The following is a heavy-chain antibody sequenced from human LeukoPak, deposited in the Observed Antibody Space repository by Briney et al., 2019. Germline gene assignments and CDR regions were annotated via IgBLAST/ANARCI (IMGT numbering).Heavy chain of an antibody. D-gene: IGHD3-22*01. CDR1: GFSISSGYF. CDR2: IFHSGIT. CDR3: ARTGSGYTYYCYYMDV. Sequence: KPSETLSLTCAVSGFSISSGYFWAWIRQSPGKGLEWIGSIFHSGITYYNPSLKSRITISVDTSKNQFSLRLSSVTAADTAVYYCARTGSGYTYYCYYMDVWGKGTTVTVSS. J-gene: IGHJ6*03. V-gene: IGHV4-38-2*01.